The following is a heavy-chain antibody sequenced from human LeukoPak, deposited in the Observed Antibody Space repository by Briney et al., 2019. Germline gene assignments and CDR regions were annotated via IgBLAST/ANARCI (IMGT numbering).Heavy chain of an antibody. D-gene: IGHD6-13*01. Sequence: SETLSLICTVSGGSISSYYWSWIRQPPGKGLEWIGYIYYSGSTNYNPSLKSRVTISVDTSKNQFSLKLSSVTAADTAVYYCARAPAGTGAFDIWGQGTMVTVSS. V-gene: IGHV4-59*01. CDR2: IYYSGST. J-gene: IGHJ3*02. CDR1: GGSISSYY. CDR3: ARAPAGTGAFDI.